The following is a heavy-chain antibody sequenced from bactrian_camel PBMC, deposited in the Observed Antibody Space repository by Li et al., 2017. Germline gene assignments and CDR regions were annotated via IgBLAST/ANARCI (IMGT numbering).Heavy chain of an antibody. CDR3: ARIETYSAGFGY. D-gene: IGHD4*01. V-gene: IGHV3S53*01. Sequence: HVQLVESGGGSVQSGGSLRLSCGYTYSTYCMGWFRQAPGKEREGVAAIDSSGSTSYADSVKGRFTISLENANNTVYLQMNSLKTEDMAMYYCARIETYSAGFGYWGQGTQVTVS. CDR1: YTYSTYC. J-gene: IGHJ6*01. CDR2: IDSSGST.